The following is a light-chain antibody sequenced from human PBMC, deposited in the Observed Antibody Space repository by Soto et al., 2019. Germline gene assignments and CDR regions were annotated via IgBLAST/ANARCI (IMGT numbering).Light chain of an antibody. V-gene: IGKV3D-15*01. CDR3: QQYNNWPWT. J-gene: IGKJ1*01. CDR1: QYINTR. Sequence: ELVLTRSPATLSSFPAXRVTLPCXASQYINTRLAWYQHRPGQAPRLLIYQTSIRAAGIPARFSGSGSGTEFTLTISSLQSVDFAVYSCQQYNNWPWTFGQGTKVDIK. CDR2: QTS.